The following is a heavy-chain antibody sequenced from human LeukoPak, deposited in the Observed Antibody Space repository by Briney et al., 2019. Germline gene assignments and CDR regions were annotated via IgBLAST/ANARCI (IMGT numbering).Heavy chain of an antibody. D-gene: IGHD7-27*01. CDR2: IYSGGST. V-gene: IGHV3-53*01. CDR1: GFTFSNAW. CDR3: ARGRLGFDY. J-gene: IGHJ4*02. Sequence: GGSLRLSCAASGFTFSNAWMSWVRQAPGKGLEWVSVIYSGGSTYYADSVKGRFTISRDNSKNTLYLQMNSLRAEDTAVYYCARGRLGFDYWGQGTLVTVSS.